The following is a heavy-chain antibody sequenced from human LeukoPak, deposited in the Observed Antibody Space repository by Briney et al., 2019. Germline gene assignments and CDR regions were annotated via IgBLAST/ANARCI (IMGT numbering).Heavy chain of an antibody. Sequence: LWASVKVSCKASGYTFTGYYMHWVRQAPGQGLEWMGWMNPNGGSTGYARKFQGRVTMTRNTSIRTAYMELSSLTSEDTAVYYCVRVQSGSYARYGMDVWGQGTTVTVSS. V-gene: IGHV1-8*02. J-gene: IGHJ6*02. CDR1: GYTFTGYY. CDR3: VRVQSGSYARYGMDV. D-gene: IGHD1-26*01. CDR2: MNPNGGST.